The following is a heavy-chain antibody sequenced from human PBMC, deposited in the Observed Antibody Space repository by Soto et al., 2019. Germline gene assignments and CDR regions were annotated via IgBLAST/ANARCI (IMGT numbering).Heavy chain of an antibody. CDR3: ARERGGRYCYCLPKNFYAY. Sequence: ASVKVSCKASGYTFTSYGISWVRQAPGQGLEWMGWISAYNGNTNYAQKLQGRVTMTTDTSTSTAYMELRSLRSDDTAVYYCARERGGRYCYCLPKNFYAYWGQGTLVIVSS. J-gene: IGHJ4*02. D-gene: IGHD5-18*01. V-gene: IGHV1-18*01. CDR2: ISAYNGNT. CDR1: GYTFTSYG.